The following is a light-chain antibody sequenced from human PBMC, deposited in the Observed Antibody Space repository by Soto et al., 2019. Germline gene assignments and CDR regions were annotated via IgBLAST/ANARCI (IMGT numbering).Light chain of an antibody. V-gene: IGKV3-15*01. Sequence: EIVMTHSPATLSVSPGERATLSCRASPSVGSNLAWYQQKPCPGPRLLIYGASTRATGIPARFSGSGSGTEFPLTISSLQSEDFAIYFCQQYNNWPTDRTFGHGTKVELK. CDR1: PSVGSN. CDR2: GAS. CDR3: QQYNNWPTDRT. J-gene: IGKJ1*01.